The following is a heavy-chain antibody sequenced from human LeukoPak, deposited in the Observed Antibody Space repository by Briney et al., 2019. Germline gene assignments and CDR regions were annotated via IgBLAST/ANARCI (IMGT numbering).Heavy chain of an antibody. CDR2: IHTSGTT. J-gene: IGHJ4*02. D-gene: IGHD3-3*01. V-gene: IGHV4-31*03. CDR1: GGSISSGGYY. Sequence: SETLSLTCTVSGGSISSGGYYWTWIRRHPGEGLEWIGSIHTSGTTYYNPSLRSRLIISGDTSKNQFTLKLSSVTAADTAVYYCARGIGSGYHFDYWGQGTLVTVSS. CDR3: ARGIGSGYHFDY.